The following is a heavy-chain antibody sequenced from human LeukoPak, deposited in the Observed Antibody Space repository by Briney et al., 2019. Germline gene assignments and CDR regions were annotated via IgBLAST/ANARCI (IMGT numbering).Heavy chain of an antibody. CDR3: AKDDHGGSGWRDYFDY. CDR1: GLSFSRYA. D-gene: IGHD6-19*01. CDR2: ISGSGSST. J-gene: IGHJ4*02. V-gene: IGHV3-23*01. Sequence: GGSLRLSCVASGLSFSRYAMSWVRQAPGKGLERVSTISGSGSSTYYADSVKGRFTISRDSSKNTLYLQMNSLRAEDTAVYYCAKDDHGGSGWRDYFDYWGQGTLVTVSS.